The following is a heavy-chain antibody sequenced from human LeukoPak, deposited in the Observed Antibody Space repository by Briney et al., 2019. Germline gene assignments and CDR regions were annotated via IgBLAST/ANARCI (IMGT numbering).Heavy chain of an antibody. CDR3: ARDPGSGYEEHFDY. D-gene: IGHD5-12*01. CDR2: LFYTGDT. V-gene: IGHV4-59*01. Sequence: SETLSLTCGVSGGSINSYYWSWIRQPPGKGLEWVGYLFYTGDTNYNPSLKSRVTISLDTSKNQVSLKLTSVTAADTAVYYCARDPGSGYEEHFDYWGQGTLVTVSS. CDR1: GGSINSYY. J-gene: IGHJ4*02.